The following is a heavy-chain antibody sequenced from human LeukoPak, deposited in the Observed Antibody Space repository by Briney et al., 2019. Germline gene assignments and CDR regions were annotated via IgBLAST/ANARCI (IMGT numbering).Heavy chain of an antibody. V-gene: IGHV4-39*07. CDR3: AREKDMITFGGVIVY. J-gene: IGHJ4*02. CDR1: GGSISSSTYY. D-gene: IGHD3-16*02. CDR2: IYYSGST. Sequence: PSETLSLTCTVSGGSISSSTYYWGWIRQPPGKGLEWIGSIYYSGSTYYNPSLKSRVTISVDTSKNQFSLKLSSVTAADTAVYYCAREKDMITFGGVIVYWGQGTLVTVSS.